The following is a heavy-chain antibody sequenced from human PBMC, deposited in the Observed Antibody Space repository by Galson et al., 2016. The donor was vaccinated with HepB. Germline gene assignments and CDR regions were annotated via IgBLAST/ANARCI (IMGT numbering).Heavy chain of an antibody. CDR1: GYSFTASS. J-gene: IGHJ5*02. Sequence: SCKASGYSFTASSIHWVRQAPGQRLEWMGWINGGNGNTKYSQNFQDRVTITRDTSARTAYMELSSLRSEDTAVYYCASGAQLPCGWFDPWGQGTLVTVSS. CDR2: INGGNGNT. D-gene: IGHD2-2*01. CDR3: ASGAQLPCGWFDP. V-gene: IGHV1-3*01.